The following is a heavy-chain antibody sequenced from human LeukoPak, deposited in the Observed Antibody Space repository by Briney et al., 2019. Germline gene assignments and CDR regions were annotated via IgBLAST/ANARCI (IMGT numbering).Heavy chain of an antibody. D-gene: IGHD6-13*01. CDR2: ISAYNGNT. J-gene: IGHJ5*02. CDR3: AGDDGIAASWFDP. CDR1: GGTFSSYA. Sequence: ASVKVSCKASGGTFSSYAISWVRQAPGQGLEWMGWISAYNGNTNYAQKLQGRVTMTTDTSTSTAYMELRSLRSDDTAVYYCAGDDGIAASWFDPWGQGTLVTVSS. V-gene: IGHV1-18*01.